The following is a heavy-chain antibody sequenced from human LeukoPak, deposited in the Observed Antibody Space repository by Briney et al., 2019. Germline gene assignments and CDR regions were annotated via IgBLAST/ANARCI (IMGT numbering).Heavy chain of an antibody. CDR3: TTDISIELELPIDY. Sequence: PGGSLRLSCAASGFTFSNAWMSWVRQAPGKGLEWVGRIKSKTDGGTTDYAAPVKGRFTISRDDSKNTLYLQTNSLKTEDTAVYYCTTDISIELELPIDYWGQGTLVTVSS. CDR1: GFTFSNAW. CDR2: IKSKTDGGTT. J-gene: IGHJ4*02. V-gene: IGHV3-15*01. D-gene: IGHD1-7*01.